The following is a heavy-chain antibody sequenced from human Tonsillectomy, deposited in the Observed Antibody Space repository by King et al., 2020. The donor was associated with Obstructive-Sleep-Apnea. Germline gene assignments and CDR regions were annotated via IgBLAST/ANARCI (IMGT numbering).Heavy chain of an antibody. V-gene: IGHV4-59*01. Sequence: VQLQESGPGLVKPSETLSLTCTVSGFSIISYSWTWIRQPPGKGLEWIGHAYSMVSTNYKPSLKSRVTISVDTSKNQFSLTLSSVTAADTGVYYCARGTGWYGVDVWGQGTTVTVSS. D-gene: IGHD6-19*01. CDR2: AYSMVST. CDR3: ARGTGWYGVDV. CDR1: GFSIISYS. J-gene: IGHJ6*02.